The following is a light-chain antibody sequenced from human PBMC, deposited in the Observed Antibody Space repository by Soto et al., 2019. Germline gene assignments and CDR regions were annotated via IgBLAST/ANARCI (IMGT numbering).Light chain of an antibody. CDR1: RGVSANY. V-gene: IGKV3-20*01. J-gene: IGKJ1*01. CDR3: QQYGSSPRT. Sequence: ENLLTQSPGTLSLSPGEGATLSCRASRGVSANYLAWYQQKPGQAPTLLIYGASIRAAGIPDRFSGSGSGTDFTLTIRRLEPDDFAVYYWQQYGSSPRTFGQGTKVEIK. CDR2: GAS.